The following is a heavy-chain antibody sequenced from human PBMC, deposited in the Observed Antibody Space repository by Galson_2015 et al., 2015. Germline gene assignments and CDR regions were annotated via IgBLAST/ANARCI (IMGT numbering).Heavy chain of an antibody. D-gene: IGHD6-19*01. J-gene: IGHJ4*02. V-gene: IGHV3-33*01. CDR3: ARDPAPHIAVAGSFDY. CDR2: IWYDGSNK. CDR1: GFTFSSYG. Sequence: SLRLSCAASGFTFSSYGMHWVRQAPGKGLEWVAVIWYDGSNKYYADSVKGRFTISRDNSKNTLYLQMNSLRAEDTAVYYCARDPAPHIAVAGSFDYWGQGTLVTVSS.